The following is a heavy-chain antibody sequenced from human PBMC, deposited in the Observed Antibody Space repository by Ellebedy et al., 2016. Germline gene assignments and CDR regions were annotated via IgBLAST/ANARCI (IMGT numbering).Heavy chain of an antibody. CDR3: ARAASTYDLSSGHKLDDF. CDR1: RYTFRSYD. CDR2: VSPNYGTT. V-gene: IGHV1-8*01. J-gene: IGHJ4*02. Sequence: ASVKVSXKTSRYTFRSYDVNWFRQATGQGLEWMGGVSPNYGTTVYAQKFQGRVTMTRDTSTNTAYMELSSLTSEDTAVYYCARAASTYDLSSGHKLDDFWGQGTLVTVSS. D-gene: IGHD3-3*01.